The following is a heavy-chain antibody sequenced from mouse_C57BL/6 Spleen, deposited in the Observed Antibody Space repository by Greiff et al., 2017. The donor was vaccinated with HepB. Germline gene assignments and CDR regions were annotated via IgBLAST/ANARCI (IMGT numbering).Heavy chain of an antibody. CDR3: ARGTGRYAMDY. V-gene: IGHV1-50*01. D-gene: IGHD4-1*01. Sequence: VQLQQPGAELVKPGASVKLSCKASGYTFTSYWMQWVKQRPGQGLEWIGEIDPSDSYTNYNQKFKGKATLTVDTSSSTAYMQLSSLTSEDSAVYYCARGTGRYAMDYWGQGTSVTVSS. J-gene: IGHJ4*01. CDR1: GYTFTSYW. CDR2: IDPSDSYT.